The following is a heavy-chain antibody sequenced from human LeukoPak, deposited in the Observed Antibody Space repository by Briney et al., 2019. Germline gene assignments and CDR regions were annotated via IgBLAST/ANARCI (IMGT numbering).Heavy chain of an antibody. Sequence: DRSLRLSCTASGFTFDDYAMHWVRQAPGKGLEWVSGIAWNSGSVAYADSVKGRFTISRDNAKNSLYLQMNSLRADDTALYYCAKGTTYYHGSTDYWGQGTLVTVSS. D-gene: IGHD3-10*01. CDR1: GFTFDDYA. CDR3: AKGTTYYHGSTDY. J-gene: IGHJ4*02. CDR2: IAWNSGSV. V-gene: IGHV3-9*01.